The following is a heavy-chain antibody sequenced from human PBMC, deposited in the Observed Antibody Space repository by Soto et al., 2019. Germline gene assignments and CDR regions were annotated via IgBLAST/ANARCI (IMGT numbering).Heavy chain of an antibody. CDR3: ARVVFLLLFLWFDP. J-gene: IGHJ5*02. CDR1: GGSISSGDYY. D-gene: IGHD3-3*01. V-gene: IGHV4-30-4*01. CDR2: IYYSGST. Sequence: SETLSLTCTVSGGSISSGDYYWSWIRQPPGKGLEWIGYIYYSGSTYYNPSLKSRVTISVDTSKNQFSLKLSSVTAADTAVYYCARVVFLLLFLWFDPWGQGTLVTVS.